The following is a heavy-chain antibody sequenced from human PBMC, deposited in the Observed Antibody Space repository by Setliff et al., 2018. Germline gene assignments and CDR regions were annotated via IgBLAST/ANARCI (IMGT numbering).Heavy chain of an antibody. Sequence: GASVKVSCKASGYTFTGYYMHWVRQAPGQGLEWMGWINPNSGDTNYAQKFQGWVTMTRDTSLSTAYMELSRLRSNDTAVYYCAREGYCSTTTCFGILDYWGQGTLVTVSS. J-gene: IGHJ4*02. V-gene: IGHV1-2*04. CDR2: INPNSGDT. CDR1: GYTFTGYY. CDR3: AREGYCSTTTCFGILDY. D-gene: IGHD2-2*01.